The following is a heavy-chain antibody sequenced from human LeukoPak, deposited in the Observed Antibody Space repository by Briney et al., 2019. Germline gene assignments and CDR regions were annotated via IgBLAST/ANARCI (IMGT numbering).Heavy chain of an antibody. CDR1: GGSFSGYY. D-gene: IGHD5-12*01. CDR3: ARRSGYDSVDY. V-gene: IGHV4-34*01. Sequence: SETLSLTCAVYGGSFSGYYWSWIRQPPGKGLEWIGEINHSGSTNYNPSLKSRVTISVDTSKNQFSLKLSSVTAADTAVYYCARRSGYDSVDYWGQGTLVTVSS. CDR2: INHSGST. J-gene: IGHJ4*02.